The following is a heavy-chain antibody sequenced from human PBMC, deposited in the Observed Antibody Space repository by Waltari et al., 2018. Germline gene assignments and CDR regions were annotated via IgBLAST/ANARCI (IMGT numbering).Heavy chain of an antibody. CDR3: ATLFGDFWSGYFFDY. J-gene: IGHJ4*02. CDR1: GFTFSNAW. Sequence: EVPLVEPGGGLVKPGGSLRLSVAAHGFTFSNAWMDWVGPAPGKGLEWVGRIKSKTDGGTTDYAAPVKGRFTISRDDSENTLYLQMNSLKTEDTAVYYCATLFGDFWSGYFFDYWGQGTLVTVSS. V-gene: IGHV3-15*01. D-gene: IGHD3-3*01. CDR2: IKSKTDGGTT.